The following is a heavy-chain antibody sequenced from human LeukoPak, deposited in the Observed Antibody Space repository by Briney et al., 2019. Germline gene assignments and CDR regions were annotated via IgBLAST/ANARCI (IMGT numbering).Heavy chain of an antibody. CDR1: GGSISSYY. CDR2: IYYSGTT. J-gene: IGHJ6*03. Sequence: SETLSLTCTVSGGSISSYYWGWIRQPPGKGLEWIGNIYYSGTTYYNPSLKSRVTISVDTSKNQFSLKLSSVTAADTAVYYCARLSGHFYFYYYMDIWGKGTTVTVSS. CDR3: ARLSGHFYFYYYMDI. V-gene: IGHV4-39*07.